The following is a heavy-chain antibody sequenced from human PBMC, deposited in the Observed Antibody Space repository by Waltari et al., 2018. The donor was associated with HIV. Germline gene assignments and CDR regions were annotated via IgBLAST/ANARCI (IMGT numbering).Heavy chain of an antibody. J-gene: IGHJ4*02. CDR3: ARDLNSSSFLDY. CDR1: GGSFSGYS. V-gene: IGHV4-34*01. CDR2: INHSGST. D-gene: IGHD6-6*01. Sequence: QVQLQQWGAGLLKPSETLSLTCAVYGGSFSGYSCSWIRQPPGKGLEWIGEINHSGSTNYNPSLKSRVTISVDTSKNQFSLKLSSVTAADTAVYYCARDLNSSSFLDYWGQGTLVTVSS.